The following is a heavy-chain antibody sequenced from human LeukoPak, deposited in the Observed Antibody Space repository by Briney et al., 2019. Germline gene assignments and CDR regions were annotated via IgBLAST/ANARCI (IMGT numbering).Heavy chain of an antibody. V-gene: IGHV3-66*02. CDR1: GFTVSSNY. Sequence: GGSLRLSCAASGFTVSSNYMSWVRQAPGKGLEWLSVIYSGGSTYYADSVKGRFTISRDNSKNTLYLQMNSLRAEDTAVYYCARVIVAAAGEFDYWGQGTLVTVSS. CDR3: ARVIVAAAGEFDY. CDR2: IYSGGST. D-gene: IGHD6-13*01. J-gene: IGHJ4*02.